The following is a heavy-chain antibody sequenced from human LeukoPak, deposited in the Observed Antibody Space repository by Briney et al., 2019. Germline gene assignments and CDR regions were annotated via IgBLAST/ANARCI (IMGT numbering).Heavy chain of an antibody. V-gene: IGHV3-21*01. CDR1: GFTFSSYS. CDR2: ISSSSSYI. J-gene: IGHJ3*02. D-gene: IGHD3-22*01. CDR3: ARDPVTEDYDSSGYDDAFDI. Sequence: GGSLRLSCAASGFTFSSYSMNWVRQAPGRGPEWVSSISSSSSYIYYADSVKGRFTISRDNAKNSLYLQMNSLRAEDTAVYYCARDPVTEDYDSSGYDDAFDIWGQGTMVTVSS.